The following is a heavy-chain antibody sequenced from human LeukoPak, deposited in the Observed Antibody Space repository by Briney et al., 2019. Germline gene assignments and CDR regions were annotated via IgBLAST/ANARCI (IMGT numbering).Heavy chain of an antibody. D-gene: IGHD2-2*03. CDR3: AKDLLDIVVVPAAMGYYYYYGMDV. CDR1: GFTFSSYA. J-gene: IGHJ6*02. CDR2: ISGSGGST. Sequence: GGSLRLSCAASGFTFSSYAMSWVRQAPGKGLEWVSAISGSGGSTYYADSVKGRFTIPRDNSKNTLYLQMNSLRAEDTAVYYCAKDLLDIVVVPAAMGYYYYYGMDVWGQGTTVTVSS. V-gene: IGHV3-23*01.